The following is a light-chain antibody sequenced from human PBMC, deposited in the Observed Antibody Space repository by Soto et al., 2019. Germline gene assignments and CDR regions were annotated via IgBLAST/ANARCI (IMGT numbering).Light chain of an antibody. V-gene: IGLV2-11*01. CDR3: CSSAGTYTYV. Sequence: QSALTQPRSVSGSPGQSVAISCTGTNSNLGDYNYVSWYQQHPGKAPKLMISDVSKLPSGVPDRFSGSKSGNTASLTISGLQAEDEADYYCCSSAGTYTYVFGTGTKVTVL. J-gene: IGLJ1*01. CDR2: DVS. CDR1: NSNLGDYNY.